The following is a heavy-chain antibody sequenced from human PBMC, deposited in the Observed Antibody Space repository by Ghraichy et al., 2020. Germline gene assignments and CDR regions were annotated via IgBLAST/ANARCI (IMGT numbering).Heavy chain of an antibody. J-gene: IGHJ3*02. CDR1: GYTFTSYG. CDR3: ARTYSSGWYYRGDKLDAFDI. Sequence: ASVKVSCKASGYTFTSYGISWVRQAPGQGLEWMGWISAYNGNTNYAQKLQGRVTMTTDTSTSTAYMELRSLRSDDTAVYYCARTYSSGWYYRGDKLDAFDIWGQGTMVTVSS. V-gene: IGHV1-18*01. D-gene: IGHD6-19*01. CDR2: ISAYNGNT.